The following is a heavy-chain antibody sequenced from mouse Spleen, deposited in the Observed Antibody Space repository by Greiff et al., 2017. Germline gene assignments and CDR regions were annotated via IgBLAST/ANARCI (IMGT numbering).Heavy chain of an antibody. CDR2: ISGGGSYT. CDR1: GFTFSSYG. D-gene: IGHD1-1*01. CDR3: AREPHYGSSSWFAY. V-gene: IGHV5-9-2*01. Sequence: EVKLMESGGGLVKPGGSLKLSCAASGFTFSSYGMSWVRQTPEKRLEWVATISGGGSYTYYPDSVKGRFTISRDNAKNNLYLQMSSLRSEDTALYYCAREPHYGSSSWFAYWGQGTLVTVSA. J-gene: IGHJ3*01.